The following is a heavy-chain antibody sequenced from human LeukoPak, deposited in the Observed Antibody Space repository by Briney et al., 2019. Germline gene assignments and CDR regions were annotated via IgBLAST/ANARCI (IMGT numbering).Heavy chain of an antibody. Sequence: GGSLRLSCAASGLTFNNDGMSWVRQAPGKGPEWVSAISASGGSTYYAASVKGRFTISRDNSKNTLFLQMNSLRAEDTAVYYCAKSAPDFDYWGQGTLVTVSS. CDR2: ISASGGST. CDR1: GLTFNNDG. CDR3: AKSAPDFDY. J-gene: IGHJ4*02. V-gene: IGHV3-23*01.